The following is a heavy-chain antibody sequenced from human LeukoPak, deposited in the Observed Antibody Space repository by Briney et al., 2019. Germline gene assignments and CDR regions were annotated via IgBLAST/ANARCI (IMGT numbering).Heavy chain of an antibody. J-gene: IGHJ4*02. Sequence: PGGSLRLFCAVSGFTFRHYSINWVREASGKGLEGGSYISSNSSTRYYEESVKGRFTISRDNAKNSLYLQMNSLRAEDTAVYYCARGLYGSGKYYFDYWGQGTLVTVSS. D-gene: IGHD3-10*01. CDR2: ISSNSSTR. CDR3: ARGLYGSGKYYFDY. V-gene: IGHV3-48*01. CDR1: GFTFRHYS.